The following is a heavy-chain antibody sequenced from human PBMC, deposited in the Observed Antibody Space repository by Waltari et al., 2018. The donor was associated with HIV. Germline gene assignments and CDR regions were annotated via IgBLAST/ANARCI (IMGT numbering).Heavy chain of an antibody. Sequence: QVQLVQSGAEVKKPGSSVKVSCRASGGRFRMYAINWVRQAPGQGLEWMGGIIPVFGTANYAQKFQGRVTITADESTSTAYMDLRSLTSEDTAVYYCARILGSSWYNWIDPWGQGTLVTVSS. CDR3: ARILGSSWYNWIDP. CDR2: IIPVFGTA. CDR1: GGRFRMYA. V-gene: IGHV1-69*12. D-gene: IGHD6-13*01. J-gene: IGHJ5*02.